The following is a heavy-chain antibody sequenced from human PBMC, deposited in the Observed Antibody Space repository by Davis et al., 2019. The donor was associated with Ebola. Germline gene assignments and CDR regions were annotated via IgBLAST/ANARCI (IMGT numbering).Heavy chain of an antibody. Sequence: SETLSLTCTVSGGSISSSSYYWGWIRQPPGKGLEWIGSIYYSGSTYYNPSLKSRVTIYVDTSKNQFSLKLSSVTAADTAVYYCARNWSPYNWFDPWGQGTLVTVSS. CDR2: IYYSGST. CDR3: ARNWSPYNWFDP. CDR1: GGSISSSSYY. J-gene: IGHJ5*02. D-gene: IGHD1-1*01. V-gene: IGHV4-39*01.